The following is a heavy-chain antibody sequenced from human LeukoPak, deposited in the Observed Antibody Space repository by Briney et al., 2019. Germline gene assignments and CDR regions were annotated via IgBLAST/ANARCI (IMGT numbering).Heavy chain of an antibody. V-gene: IGHV4-39*01. CDR2: IYYSGST. CDR3: ASLSGLVLDPYYYYYYYMDV. CDR1: GGSISSSSYY. J-gene: IGHJ6*03. Sequence: PSETLSLTCTVSGGSISSSSYYWGWIRQPPGKGLEWIGSIYYSGSTYYNPSLKSRVTISVDTSKNQFSLKLSSVTAADTAVYYCASLSGLVLDPYYYYYYYMDVWGKGPRSPSP. D-gene: IGHD6-6*01.